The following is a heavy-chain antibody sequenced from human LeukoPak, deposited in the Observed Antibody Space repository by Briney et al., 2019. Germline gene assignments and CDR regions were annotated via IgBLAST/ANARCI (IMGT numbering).Heavy chain of an antibody. D-gene: IGHD3-3*01. CDR3: ARESYDFWSGKAYFFDY. CDR2: ISFDGSNK. Sequence: PGRSLRLSCAVSGFTLSSYAMHGVRQAPGKGLGWVAVISFDGSNKYYADSVKGRFPISRDNSKNTLYLQMHSLRAEDTAVYDCARESYDFWSGKAYFFDYWGQGTLVTVSS. CDR1: GFTLSSYA. V-gene: IGHV3-30-3*01. J-gene: IGHJ4*02.